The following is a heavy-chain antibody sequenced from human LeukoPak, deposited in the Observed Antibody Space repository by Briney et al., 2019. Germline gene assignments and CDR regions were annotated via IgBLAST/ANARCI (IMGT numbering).Heavy chain of an antibody. CDR2: MNPNSGNT. CDR3: ARYDRSGYSPYFDY. Sequence: GASVKVSCKASGYTFTSYDINWVRQATGQGLEWMGWMNPNSGNTGYAQNLQGRVTMTTDTSTSTAYMELRSLRSDDTAVYYCARYDRSGYSPYFDYWGQGTLVTVSS. CDR1: GYTFTSYD. D-gene: IGHD3-22*01. V-gene: IGHV1-8*01. J-gene: IGHJ4*02.